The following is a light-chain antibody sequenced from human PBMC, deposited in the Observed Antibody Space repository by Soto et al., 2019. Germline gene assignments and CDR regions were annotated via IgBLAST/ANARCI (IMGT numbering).Light chain of an antibody. CDR3: AAWDDSLNGYV. CDR2: SNN. V-gene: IGLV1-44*01. J-gene: IGLJ1*01. Sequence: QSVLTQPPSASGTPGQRVTIPCSGSSFNIGSNTVNWYQQLPGMAPKLLIYSNNQRPSGVPDRISGSKSGTSASLAISGLQSEDEADYYCAAWDDSLNGYVFGTGTKLTVL. CDR1: SFNIGSNT.